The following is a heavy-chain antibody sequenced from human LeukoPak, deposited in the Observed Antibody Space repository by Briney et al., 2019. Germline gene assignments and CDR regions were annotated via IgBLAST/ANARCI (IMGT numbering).Heavy chain of an antibody. D-gene: IGHD3-16*01. V-gene: IGHV4-4*02. CDR2: IYHSGST. J-gene: IGHJ4*02. Sequence: SETLSLTCAVSGGSISSSNWWSWVRQPPGKGLEWIGEIYHSGSTNYNPSLKSRVTISVDKSKNQFSLKLSSVTAADTAVYYCARTLMITSHSLFDYWGQGTLVTVPS. CDR3: ARTLMITSHSLFDY. CDR1: GGSISSSNW.